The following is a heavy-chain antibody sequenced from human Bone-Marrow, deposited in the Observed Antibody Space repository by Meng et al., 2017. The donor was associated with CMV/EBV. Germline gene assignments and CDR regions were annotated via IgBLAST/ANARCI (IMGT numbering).Heavy chain of an antibody. CDR3: ARVVGDNYAFDI. V-gene: IGHV1-18*01. D-gene: IGHD1-1*01. J-gene: IGHJ3*02. CDR1: GYTFTSYG. Sequence: ASVKVSCKASGYTFTSYGISWVRQAPGQGLEWMGWINANNGNTNYAQKLQGRVTMTKDTSTSTAYMELRSLRSDDTAVYYCARVVGDNYAFDIWGQGTMVTVSS. CDR2: INANNGNT.